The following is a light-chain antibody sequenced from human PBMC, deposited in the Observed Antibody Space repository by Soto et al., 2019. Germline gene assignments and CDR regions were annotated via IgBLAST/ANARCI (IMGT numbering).Light chain of an antibody. CDR3: QQLEDFVT. Sequence: DIQLTQSPSFLSVSVGDRVTITCRAARGIASFVAWYQQKPGKAPKFLMHGTSTSQPGVPSRFSGSGSGTEFTLTISSLQPDDFATYFCQQLEDFVTFGGGTKVEIK. V-gene: IGKV1-9*01. CDR2: GTS. J-gene: IGKJ4*01. CDR1: RGIASF.